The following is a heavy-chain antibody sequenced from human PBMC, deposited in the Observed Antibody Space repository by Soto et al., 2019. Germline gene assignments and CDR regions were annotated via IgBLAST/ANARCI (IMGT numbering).Heavy chain of an antibody. CDR1: GGSFSGYY. D-gene: IGHD2-15*01. J-gene: IGHJ6*03. CDR3: ARTKRYCSGGSCYSRYYYYMDV. Sequence: SDTLSLTCAVYGGSFSGYYWSWIRQPPGKGLEWIGEINHSGSTNYNPSLKSRVTISVDTSKNQFSPKLSSVTAADTAVYYCARTKRYCSGGSCYSRYYYYMDVWGKGTTVTVSS. V-gene: IGHV4-34*01. CDR2: INHSGST.